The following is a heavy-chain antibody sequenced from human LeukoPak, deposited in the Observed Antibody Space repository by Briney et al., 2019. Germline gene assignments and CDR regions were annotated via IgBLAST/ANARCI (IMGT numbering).Heavy chain of an antibody. V-gene: IGHV3-21*01. Sequence: PGGSLRLSCAASGFTFSSYWMHWVRQAPGKGLEWVSSISSSSSYIYYEDSVKGRFTISRDNAKNSLYLQMKRLRAEDTAVYYWAREEVEMATKVVEYWGQGTLVTVSS. CDR2: ISSSSSYI. CDR3: AREEVEMATKVVEY. CDR1: GFTFSSYW. D-gene: IGHD5-24*01. J-gene: IGHJ4*02.